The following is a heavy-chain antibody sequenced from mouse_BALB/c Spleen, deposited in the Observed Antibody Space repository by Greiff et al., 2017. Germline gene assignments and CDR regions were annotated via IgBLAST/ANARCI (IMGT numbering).Heavy chain of an antibody. D-gene: IGHD4-1*01. V-gene: IGHV1-7*01. J-gene: IGHJ1*01. CDR2: INPSTGYT. Sequence: QVQLQQSGAELAKPGASVKMSCKASGFTFTSYWMHWVKQRPGQGLEWIGYINPSTGYTEYNQKFKDKATLTADKSSSTAYMQLSSLTSEDSAVSYCETGTYMDVWGAGTTVTVSS. CDR1: GFTFTSYW. CDR3: ETGTYMDV.